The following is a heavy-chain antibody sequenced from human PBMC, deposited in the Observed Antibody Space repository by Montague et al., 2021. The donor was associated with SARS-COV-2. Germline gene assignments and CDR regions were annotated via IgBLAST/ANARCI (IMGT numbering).Heavy chain of an antibody. Sequence: SETLSLTCTVSGYSISTGYSWGWIRQPPGKGLEWIGTIYHSGSTYFNPSLKSRVTISVDTSKNQFSLNLSSVTAADTAVYYCAKVAGSHDTFDIWGRGTMVTVSS. D-gene: IGHD6-19*01. V-gene: IGHV4-38-2*02. CDR2: IYHSGST. CDR3: AKVAGSHDTFDI. J-gene: IGHJ3*02. CDR1: GYSISTGYS.